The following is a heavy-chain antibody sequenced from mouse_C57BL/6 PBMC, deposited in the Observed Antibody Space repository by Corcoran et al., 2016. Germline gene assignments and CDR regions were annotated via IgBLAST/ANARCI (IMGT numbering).Heavy chain of an antibody. CDR1: GYSITSGYY. Sequence: DVQLQESGPGLVKPSQSLSLTCSVTGYSITSGYYWNWIRQFPGNKLEWMAYISYDGSNNYNPSLKNRISITRETSKNQVFLTLNSVTTEDSATYYCAREGFYDGYYYADWCQGTLVTVSA. CDR2: ISYDGSN. V-gene: IGHV3-6*01. J-gene: IGHJ3*01. CDR3: AREGFYDGYYYAD. D-gene: IGHD2-3*01.